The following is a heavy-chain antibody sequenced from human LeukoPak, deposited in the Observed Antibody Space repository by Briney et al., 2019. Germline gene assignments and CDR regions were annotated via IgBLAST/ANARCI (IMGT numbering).Heavy chain of an antibody. J-gene: IGHJ5*02. D-gene: IGHD5-12*01. CDR1: GDSLSSNSAA. V-gene: IGHV6-1*01. CDR2: TYYRSKLYN. CDR3: IRGRPSLGGYGSWFDP. Sequence: SQTLSLTCALSGDSLSSNSAAWDWLRQSPSRGLEWLGRTYYRSKLYNDYAVSVKSPITINPDTSKNQFSLQLNSVTPEDTAVYFCIRGRPSLGGYGSWFDPWGQGTLVTVSS.